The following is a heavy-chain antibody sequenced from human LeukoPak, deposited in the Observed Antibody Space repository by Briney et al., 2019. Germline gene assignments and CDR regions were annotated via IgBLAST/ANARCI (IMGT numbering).Heavy chain of an antibody. J-gene: IGHJ3*02. CDR3: ARERRGGDAFDI. CDR2: ISSSGSTI. D-gene: IGHD3-10*01. V-gene: IGHV3-11*04. Sequence: GGSLRLSCAASGFTFSDYYMSWIRQAPGKGLEWVSYISSSGSTIYYADSVKGRFTISRDNARNSPYLQMNSLRVEDTAVYYCARERRGGDAFDIWGQGTMVTVSS. CDR1: GFTFSDYY.